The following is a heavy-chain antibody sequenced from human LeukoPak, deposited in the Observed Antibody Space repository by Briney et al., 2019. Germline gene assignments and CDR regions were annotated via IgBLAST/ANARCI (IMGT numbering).Heavy chain of an antibody. CDR1: GGSISSSNYY. CDR3: ARSYSSGSSAGY. J-gene: IGHJ4*02. CDR2: IYYSGGT. Sequence: SETLSLTCTVSGGSISSSNYYWGWIRQPPGKGLAWIGSIYYSGGTYYNPSLKSRVTISVDTSKNQFSLKVSSVTAADTAVYYCARSYSSGSSAGYWGQGTLVTVSS. D-gene: IGHD3-10*01. V-gene: IGHV4-39*01.